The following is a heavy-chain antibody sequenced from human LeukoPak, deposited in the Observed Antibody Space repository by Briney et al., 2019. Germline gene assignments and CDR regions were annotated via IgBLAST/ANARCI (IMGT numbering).Heavy chain of an antibody. V-gene: IGHV3-21*01. CDR3: ARGGTYYYDSLFDY. Sequence: PGGSPRLSCAASGFTFSSYSMNWVRQAPGKGLEWVSSVSSSSSYIYYADSVKGRFTISRDNAKNSLYLQMNSLRAEDTAVYYCARGGTYYYDSLFDYWGQGTLVTVSS. CDR2: VSSSSSYI. J-gene: IGHJ4*02. CDR1: GFTFSSYS. D-gene: IGHD3-22*01.